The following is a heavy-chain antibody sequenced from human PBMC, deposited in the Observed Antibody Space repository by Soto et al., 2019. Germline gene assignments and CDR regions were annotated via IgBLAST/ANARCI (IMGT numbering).Heavy chain of an antibody. Sequence: QITLKESGPTLVKPTQTLTLTCTFSGFSLTSSGVGVGWIRQPPGKSLEWLAAIYWNEDRRRRPSLESRLTITKDTAKNPLVLTMNNMDPVDTAMYYCICRRQLYPYHCFDVWGQGTTVTVSS. V-gene: IGHV2-5*01. CDR2: IYWNEDR. J-gene: IGHJ6*02. D-gene: IGHD1-1*01. CDR3: ICRRQLYPYHCFDV. CDR1: GFSLTSSGVG.